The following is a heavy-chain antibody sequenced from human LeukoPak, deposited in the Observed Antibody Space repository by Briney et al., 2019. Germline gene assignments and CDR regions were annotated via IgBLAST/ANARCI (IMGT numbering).Heavy chain of an antibody. D-gene: IGHD4-23*01. CDR2: INPSGGST. CDR1: GYTFTSYY. CDR3: ARDKTTVVTGEYFDY. Sequence: ASVKVSCKASGYTFTSYYMHWVRQAPGQGLEWMGIINPSGGSTSYAQKFQGRVTMTRDTSTSTVYMELSSLRSEDTAVYYCARDKTTVVTGEYFDYWGQGTLVTLSS. V-gene: IGHV1-46*01. J-gene: IGHJ4*02.